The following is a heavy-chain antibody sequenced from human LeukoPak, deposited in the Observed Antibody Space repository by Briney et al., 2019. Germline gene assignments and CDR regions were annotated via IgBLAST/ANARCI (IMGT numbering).Heavy chain of an antibody. Sequence: ASVEVSCKASGYTFTSYGISWVRQAPGQGLEWMGWISAYNGNTNYAQKLQGRVTMTTDTSTSTAYMELRSLRSDDTAVYYCARENIVVVPAARVLDPWGQGTLVTVSS. V-gene: IGHV1-18*01. CDR2: ISAYNGNT. J-gene: IGHJ5*02. CDR1: GYTFTSYG. CDR3: ARENIVVVPAARVLDP. D-gene: IGHD2-2*01.